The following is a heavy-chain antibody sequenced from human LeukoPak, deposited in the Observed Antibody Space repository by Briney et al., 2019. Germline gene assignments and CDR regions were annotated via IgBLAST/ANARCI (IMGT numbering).Heavy chain of an antibody. Sequence: GGSLRLSCAASGFIFDDYAMHWGRQAPGKGLEWVSLISGDGGSTFADSVRGRFTISRDNSKNSLSLQMNSLTTEDTALYYCAKEEYSHTTNYFDNWGQGILVTFSS. CDR3: AKEEYSHTTNYFDN. CDR1: GFIFDDYA. D-gene: IGHD2-8*01. CDR2: ISGDGGST. J-gene: IGHJ4*02. V-gene: IGHV3-43*02.